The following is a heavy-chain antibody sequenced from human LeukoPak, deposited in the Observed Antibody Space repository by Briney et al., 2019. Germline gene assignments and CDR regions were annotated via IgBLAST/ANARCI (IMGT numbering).Heavy chain of an antibody. CDR3: ASDSGSYLDTFDI. CDR1: GSSISSYY. Sequence: SQTLSLTCTVSGSSISSYYWSWIRQPPGKGLEWLGCIYYSGSTKYNPSLKSRVTISLDTSKNQFSLKLSSVTAADTAVYYCASDSGSYLDTFDIWGQGTMVTVSS. CDR2: IYYSGST. V-gene: IGHV4-59*08. J-gene: IGHJ3*02. D-gene: IGHD1-26*01.